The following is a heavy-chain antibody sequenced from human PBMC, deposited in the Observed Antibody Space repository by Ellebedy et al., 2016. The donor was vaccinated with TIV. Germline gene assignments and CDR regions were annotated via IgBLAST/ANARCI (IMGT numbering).Heavy chain of an antibody. V-gene: IGHV3-23*01. CDR2: ISGSGGST. Sequence: GESLKISXAASGFTFSSYAMCWVRQAPGRRLEWVSAISGSGGSTHYVDSVRGRFTISRDNSKNTLYLQMTSLRAEDTAVYYCAKAPTAIFAHFYYYYYYMDVWGKGTTVTVSS. CDR1: GFTFSSYA. CDR3: AKAPTAIFAHFYYYYYYMDV. D-gene: IGHD2-21*02. J-gene: IGHJ6*03.